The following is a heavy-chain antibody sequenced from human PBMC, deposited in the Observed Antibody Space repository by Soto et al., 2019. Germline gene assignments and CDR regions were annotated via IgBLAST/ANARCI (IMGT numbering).Heavy chain of an antibody. CDR1: GFTFSNYA. CDR2: ISYDGNNK. J-gene: IGHJ6*02. D-gene: IGHD2-15*01. CDR3: ARAGCDGGTCYTLVGLRYGMDV. Sequence: QVQLVESGGGVVQPGRSLRLSCAASGFTFSNYAMYWVRQAPGKGLEWVAVISYDGNNKYYADSVKGRFTISRDNSKKTLDLQMNSRRAEDTAVYYCARAGCDGGTCYTLVGLRYGMDVWGQGTTVTVSS. V-gene: IGHV3-30-3*01.